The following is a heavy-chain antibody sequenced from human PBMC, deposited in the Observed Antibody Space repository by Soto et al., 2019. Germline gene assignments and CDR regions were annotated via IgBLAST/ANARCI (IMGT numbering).Heavy chain of an antibody. CDR1: GYTFTSYG. Sequence: QVQLVQSGAEVKKPGASVKVSCKASGYTFTSYGISWVRQAPGQGLEWMGWINAYNGNTNYAQKLQGRVTMTTDPSTSHAYTEAESPESDDTAVYYCARVLPPFDPWGQGTLVTVSS. CDR2: INAYNGNT. V-gene: IGHV1-18*01. CDR3: ARVLPPFDP. J-gene: IGHJ5*02.